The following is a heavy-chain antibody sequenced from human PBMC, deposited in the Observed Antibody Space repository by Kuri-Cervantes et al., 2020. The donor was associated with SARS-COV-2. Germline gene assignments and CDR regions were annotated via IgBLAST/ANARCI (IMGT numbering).Heavy chain of an antibody. Sequence: GGSLRLSCAASGFTFSSYTMSWVRRAPGKGLEWVSVISGSGGSTYYADSVKGRFTISRDNSKNTLYLQMNSLSAEDTAVYYCARVAGEGPIYYYYMDVWGTGNMVTVSS. J-gene: IGHJ6*03. CDR1: GFTFSSYT. D-gene: IGHD2-21*01. CDR2: ISGSGGST. CDR3: ARVAGEGPIYYYYMDV. V-gene: IGHV3-23*01.